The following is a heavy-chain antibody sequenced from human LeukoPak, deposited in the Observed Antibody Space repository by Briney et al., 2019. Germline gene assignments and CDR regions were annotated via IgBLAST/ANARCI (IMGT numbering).Heavy chain of an antibody. CDR2: IKQGGSEK. D-gene: IGHD4-17*01. V-gene: IGHV3-7*01. CDR3: ARGVSTVTTKYYFDH. J-gene: IGHJ4*02. CDR1: GLTFSSYW. Sequence: GGSLRLSCAASGLTFSSYWMSWVRQAPGKGLEWVANIKQGGSEKYYVDSVKGRFTISRDNAKNSLYLQMNSLRAEDTAVYYCARGVSTVTTKYYFDHWGQGTLVTVSS.